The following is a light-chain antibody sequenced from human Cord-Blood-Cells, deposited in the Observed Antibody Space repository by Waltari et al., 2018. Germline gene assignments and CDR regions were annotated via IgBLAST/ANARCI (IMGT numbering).Light chain of an antibody. CDR2: EVS. CDR3: SSYAGSNNFVV. J-gene: IGLJ2*01. V-gene: IGLV2-8*01. Sequence: QSALTHPPSASGTPGQSVTIPCTGTSTDVGGYNNVACYQQHPGKGPKLRMYEVSKRPSGVPERFACSKSGSTASLTVSGLQAEDEADYYCSSYAGSNNFVVFGGGTKLTVL. CDR1: STDVGGYNN.